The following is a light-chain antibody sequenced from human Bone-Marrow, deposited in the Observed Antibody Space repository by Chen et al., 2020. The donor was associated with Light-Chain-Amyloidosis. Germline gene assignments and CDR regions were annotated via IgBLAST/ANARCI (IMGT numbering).Light chain of an antibody. Sequence: QSALTQPASVSGSPGQSITISCPGTSSDVGGDNHVSWYQQHPDKAPKLMIYEVTNRPSWVPDRFSGSTSDNTAALTISGLQTEDEADYFCSSYTITNTLVVGSGTRVTVL. CDR2: EVT. V-gene: IGLV2-14*01. CDR3: SSYTITNTLV. CDR1: SSDVGGDNH. J-gene: IGLJ1*01.